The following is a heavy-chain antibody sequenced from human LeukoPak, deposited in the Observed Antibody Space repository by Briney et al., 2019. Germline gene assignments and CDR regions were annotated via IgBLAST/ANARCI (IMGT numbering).Heavy chain of an antibody. D-gene: IGHD3-10*01. CDR2: ISSSTSII. CDR1: GFTFSGYS. V-gene: IGHV3-48*02. CDR3: ARGLLWFGELDY. J-gene: IGHJ4*02. Sequence: PGGSLRLSCAASGFTFSGYSMNWVRQAPGKGLEWVSYISSSTSIIYYADSVRGRFTISGDNAKNSLYLRMNSLRDDDTAVYYCARGLLWFGELDYWGQGTLVTVSS.